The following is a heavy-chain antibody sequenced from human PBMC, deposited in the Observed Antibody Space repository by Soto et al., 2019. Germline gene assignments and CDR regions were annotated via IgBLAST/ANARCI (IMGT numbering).Heavy chain of an antibody. CDR3: ASLSWXCSSTSCLIEYYYGMDV. CDR2: IIPIFGTA. V-gene: IGHV1-69*13. CDR1: GGTFSSCA. Sequence: SVKVSCKASGGTFSSCAISWVRQAPGQGLEWMGGIIPIFGTANYAQKFQGRVTITADESTSTAYMELSSLRSEDTAVYYCASLSWXCSSTSCLIEYYYGMDVWGQGTTVTVSS. J-gene: IGHJ6*02. D-gene: IGHD2-2*01.